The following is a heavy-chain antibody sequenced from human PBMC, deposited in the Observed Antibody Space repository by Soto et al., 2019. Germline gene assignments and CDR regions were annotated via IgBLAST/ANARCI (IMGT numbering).Heavy chain of an antibody. D-gene: IGHD3-9*01. Sequence: PGGSLRLSCAASGFTFSSYSMNWVRQAPGKGLEWVSSISSSSSYIYYADSVKGRFTISRDNAKNSLYLQMNSLRAEDTAVYYCARGGLPAGRYDILTGYYYYYYYGMDVWGQGTTVTVSS. V-gene: IGHV3-21*01. J-gene: IGHJ6*02. CDR1: GFTFSSYS. CDR3: ARGGLPAGRYDILTGYYYYYYYGMDV. CDR2: ISSSSSYI.